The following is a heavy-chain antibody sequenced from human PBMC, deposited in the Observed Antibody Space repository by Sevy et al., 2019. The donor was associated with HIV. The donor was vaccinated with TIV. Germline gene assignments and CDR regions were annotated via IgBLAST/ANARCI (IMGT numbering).Heavy chain of an antibody. V-gene: IGHV3-23*01. CDR2: ISASGSTP. Sequence: GGSLRLSCAASRFTFSSYAMNWVRQAPGRGLEWVSAISASGSTPYYANSVKGRFTISRDNSKNTLYLQMNSLRVEDTAVYYCAKSYGDPYFYYGMDVWGQGTTVTVSS. CDR1: RFTFSSYA. J-gene: IGHJ6*02. CDR3: AKSYGDPYFYYGMDV. D-gene: IGHD4-17*01.